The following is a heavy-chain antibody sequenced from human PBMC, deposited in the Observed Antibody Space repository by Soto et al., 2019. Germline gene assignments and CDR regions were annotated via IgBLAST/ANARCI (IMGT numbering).Heavy chain of an antibody. V-gene: IGHV4-4*07. CDR3: ARSYSSGWLLGPNWFDP. D-gene: IGHD6-19*01. CDR2: IYTSGST. J-gene: IGHJ5*02. CDR1: GGSISSYY. Sequence: SETLSLTCTVSGGSISSYYWSWIRQPAGKGLEWIGRIYTSGSTNYNPSLKSRVTISVDTSKNQFSLKLSSVTAADTAVYYCARSYSSGWLLGPNWFDPWGQGTLVTVSS.